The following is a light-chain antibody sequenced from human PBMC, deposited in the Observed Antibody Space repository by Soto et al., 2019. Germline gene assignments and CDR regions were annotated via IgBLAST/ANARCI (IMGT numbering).Light chain of an antibody. V-gene: IGLV2-14*01. Sequence: QSVLAQPASVSGSPGQSITISCTGTSSDVGGYNYVSWYQQHPGNAPRLMIYEVNNRPSGVPNRFSGSKSGNTASLTISGLPAEDEADYYCSSKTSSRTPFVFGTGTKVTVL. J-gene: IGLJ1*01. CDR1: SSDVGGYNY. CDR2: EVN. CDR3: SSKTSSRTPFV.